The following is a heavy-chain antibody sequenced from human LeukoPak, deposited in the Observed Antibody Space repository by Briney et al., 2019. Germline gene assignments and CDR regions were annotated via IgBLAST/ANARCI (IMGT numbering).Heavy chain of an antibody. CDR2: VKSKTNGGTT. D-gene: IGHD6-13*01. V-gene: IGHV3-15*01. CDR1: GFTFSNAW. Sequence: GGSLRLSCAASGFTFSNAWMSWVRQAPGKGLEWVGRVKSKTNGGTTAYAAPAKGRFTIPRDDSKNTYLQMNSLKSEDTAVYYCTAGIGHSDFDYWGQGTLVTVSS. J-gene: IGHJ4*02. CDR3: TAGIGHSDFDY.